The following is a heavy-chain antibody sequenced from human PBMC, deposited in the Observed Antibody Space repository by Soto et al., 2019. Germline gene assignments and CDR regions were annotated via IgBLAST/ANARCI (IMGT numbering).Heavy chain of an antibody. J-gene: IGHJ6*01. Sequence: QLQLVESGGGVVQPGGSLRLSCAVSGFSVSSYAMHWVRQAPGKGLEWVAVISYDGSNKYYADSVKGRFTISRDNSKNTLYLQMNSLRAEDTAVYYCAKDAGGTSGMDVW. CDR3: AKDAGGTSGMDV. CDR2: ISYDGSNK. V-gene: IGHV3-30*18. CDR1: GFSVSSYA. D-gene: IGHD1-26*01.